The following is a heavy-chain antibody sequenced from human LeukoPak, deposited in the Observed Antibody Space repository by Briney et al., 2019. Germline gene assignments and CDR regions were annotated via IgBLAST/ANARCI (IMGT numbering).Heavy chain of an antibody. D-gene: IGHD6-19*01. V-gene: IGHV4-59*12. CDR2: VYYSGTTEYT. J-gene: IGHJ6*02. Sequence: SETLSLTRALSVGSTGTFSWRWIWQPLGKGLEWIGRVYYSGTTEYTRYNASLKSRVTISLDTSKKQFSLILTSVIAADTALYYCAREKGSGLGYGMDVWGQGTSVTVSS. CDR1: VGSTGTFS. CDR3: AREKGSGLGYGMDV.